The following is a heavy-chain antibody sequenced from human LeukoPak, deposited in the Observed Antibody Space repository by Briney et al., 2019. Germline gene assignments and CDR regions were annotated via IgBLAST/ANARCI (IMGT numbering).Heavy chain of an antibody. Sequence: SETLSLTCTVSGGSISSSSYYWGWIRQPPGKGLEWIGSIYYSGSTYYNPSLKSRVTISVDTSKNQFSLKLSSVTAADTAVYYCARLRNDYADYWGQGTLVTVSS. V-gene: IGHV4-39*07. D-gene: IGHD1-14*01. J-gene: IGHJ4*02. CDR1: GGSISSSSYY. CDR2: IYYSGST. CDR3: ARLRNDYADY.